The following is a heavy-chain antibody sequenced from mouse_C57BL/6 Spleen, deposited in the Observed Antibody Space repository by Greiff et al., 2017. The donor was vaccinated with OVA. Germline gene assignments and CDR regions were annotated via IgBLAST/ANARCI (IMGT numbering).Heavy chain of an antibody. Sequence: EVQLQQSGTVLARPGASVKMSCKTSGYTFTSYWMHWVKQRPGQGLEWIGAIYPGNSDTSYNQKFKGKAKLTAVTSASTAYMELSSLTNEDSAVYYCTRDYDYDARFAYWGQGTLVTVSA. CDR2: IYPGNSDT. J-gene: IGHJ3*01. D-gene: IGHD2-4*01. V-gene: IGHV1-5*01. CDR3: TRDYDYDARFAY. CDR1: GYTFTSYW.